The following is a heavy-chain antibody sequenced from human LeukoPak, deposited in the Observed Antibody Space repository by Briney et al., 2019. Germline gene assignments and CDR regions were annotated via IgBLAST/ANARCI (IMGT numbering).Heavy chain of an antibody. CDR2: IYPGDSDT. V-gene: IGHV5-51*01. Sequence: GESLKISCKGSGYSFTSYWIGWVRQMPGKGLEWMGIIYPGDSDTRYSPSFQGQVTISADKSISTAYLQWSSLKASDTAMYYCASPQNSYVYNFDYGGREPRVPVSS. D-gene: IGHD5-18*01. CDR3: ASPQNSYVYNFDY. CDR1: GYSFTSYW. J-gene: IGHJ4*02.